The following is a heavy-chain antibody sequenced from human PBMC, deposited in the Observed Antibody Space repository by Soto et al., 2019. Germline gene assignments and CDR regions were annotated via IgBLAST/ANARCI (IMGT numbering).Heavy chain of an antibody. J-gene: IGHJ5*01. Sequence: SGTLSPTRPLFGGSISRRDYSWGWVRPPPGEGLEWIGSMYYSGTTYYNPSLKSRVTISADTSKKQCSLKLTSVSAADTAVYYCAKGYCSGGSCYWNWFDSWGQGTLVTVSS. CDR3: AKGYCSGGSCYWNWFDS. CDR1: GGSISRRDYS. V-gene: IGHV4-39*01. D-gene: IGHD2-15*01. CDR2: MYYSGTT.